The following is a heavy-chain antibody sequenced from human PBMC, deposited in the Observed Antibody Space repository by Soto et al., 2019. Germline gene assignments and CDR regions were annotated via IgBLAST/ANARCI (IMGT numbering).Heavy chain of an antibody. CDR3: ARDPPYSGSWYSRGSPAVDY. D-gene: IGHD6-13*01. CDR2: IIPILGIA. J-gene: IGHJ4*02. V-gene: IGHV1-69*08. CDR1: GATFSSYT. Sequence: QVQLVQSGAEVKKPGSSVKVSCKASGATFSSYTISWVRQAPGQGLDWMGRIIPILGIANYAQKFQGRVTITADKSTSTAYMELSSLRSEDTAVYYCARDPPYSGSWYSRGSPAVDYWGQGTLVTVSS.